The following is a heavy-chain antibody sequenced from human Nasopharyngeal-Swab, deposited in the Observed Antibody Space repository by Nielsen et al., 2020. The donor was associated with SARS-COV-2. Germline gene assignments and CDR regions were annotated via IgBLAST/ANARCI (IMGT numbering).Heavy chain of an antibody. D-gene: IGHD2-15*01. CDR3: ARGYCSSGSCYAKHYGMDV. J-gene: IGHJ6*02. CDR2: ISSSGSTI. CDR1: GFTFSSYE. Sequence: GESLKISCAASGFTFSSYEMNWVRQAPGKGLEWVSYISSSGSTIYYADSVKGRFTISRDNAKNSLYLQMNNLRAEDTAVYYCARGYCSSGSCYAKHYGMDVWGQGTTVTVSS. V-gene: IGHV3-48*03.